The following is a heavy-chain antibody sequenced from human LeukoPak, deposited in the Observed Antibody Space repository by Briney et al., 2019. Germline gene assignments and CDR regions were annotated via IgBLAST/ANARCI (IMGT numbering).Heavy chain of an antibody. CDR1: GFTFSSYW. CDR2: INSDGSTT. V-gene: IGHV3-74*01. D-gene: IGHD6-19*01. CDR3: ARSRWLDAFDY. J-gene: IGHJ4*02. Sequence: PGGSLRLSCAASGFTFSSYWMHWVRQAPGKGLVWVSRINSDGSTTNYADSGKGRFTISRDNAKNTLYLQMNSLRADDTAVYYCARSRWLDAFDYWGQGTLVTVSS.